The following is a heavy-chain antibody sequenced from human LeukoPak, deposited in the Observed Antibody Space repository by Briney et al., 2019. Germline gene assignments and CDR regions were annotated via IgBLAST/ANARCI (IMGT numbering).Heavy chain of an antibody. J-gene: IGHJ4*02. CDR2: ISGSGGST. CDR1: GFTFSSYS. D-gene: IGHD4-23*01. CDR3: GKNGLTVALRLGGGQDY. Sequence: PGGSLRLSCAASGFTFSSYSMNWVRQAPGKGLEWVSAISGSGGSTYYADSVKGRFTISRDNSKNTLYLQMNSLRAEDTAVYYCGKNGLTVALRLGGGQDYWGQGTLVTVSS. V-gene: IGHV3-23*01.